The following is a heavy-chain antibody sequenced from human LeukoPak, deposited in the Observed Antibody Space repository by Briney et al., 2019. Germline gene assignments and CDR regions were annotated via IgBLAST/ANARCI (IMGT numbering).Heavy chain of an antibody. D-gene: IGHD2-21*02. CDR2: INHSGST. V-gene: IGHV4-34*01. J-gene: IGHJ4*02. CDR3: ARLVVVTASPPGDY. CDR1: GGSFSVYY. Sequence: SETLSLTCAVYGGSFSVYYWSWIRQPPGKGLEWIGEINHSGSTNYNPSLKSRVTISVDTSKNQFSLKLSSVTAADTAVYYCARLVVVTASPPGDYWGQGTLVTVSS.